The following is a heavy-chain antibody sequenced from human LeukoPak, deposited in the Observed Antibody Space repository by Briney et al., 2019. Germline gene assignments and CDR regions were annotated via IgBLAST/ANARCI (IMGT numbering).Heavy chain of an antibody. CDR1: GFTFSSYG. V-gene: IGHV3-30*18. Sequence: GGSLRLSCAASGFTFSSYGMHWVRQAPGKGLEWVAVISYDGSDKYYADSVKGRFTISRDNSKNTLYLQMNSLRAEDTAVYYCAKADAFDIWGQGTMVTVSS. J-gene: IGHJ3*02. CDR2: ISYDGSDK. CDR3: AKADAFDI.